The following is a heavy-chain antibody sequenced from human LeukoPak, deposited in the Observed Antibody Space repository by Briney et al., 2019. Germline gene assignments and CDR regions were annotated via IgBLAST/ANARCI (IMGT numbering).Heavy chain of an antibody. D-gene: IGHD3-10*01. Sequence: ASVKVSCKASGYTFTSYDINWVRQATGQGLEWMGWMNPNSGNTGYAQKFQGRVTMTRNTSISTAYMELSSLRSEDTAVYYCARAGKNYYGSGSYHFDYWGQGTLVTVSS. CDR3: ARAGKNYYGSGSYHFDY. V-gene: IGHV1-8*01. CDR1: GYTFTSYD. CDR2: MNPNSGNT. J-gene: IGHJ4*02.